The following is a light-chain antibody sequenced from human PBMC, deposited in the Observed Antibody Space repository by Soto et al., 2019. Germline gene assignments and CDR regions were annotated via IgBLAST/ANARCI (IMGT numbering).Light chain of an antibody. V-gene: IGKV3-20*01. CDR1: QSVDTNY. CDR2: DAS. J-gene: IGKJ1*01. Sequence: SLSPGTQSLSPGERATLSCRASQSVDTNYLAWYQQKPGQAPRLLIYDASSRATGIPDRFSGTGSGTDFTLTIRRLEPEDFAVYYCQHYDSSLWTFGQGTKVDIK. CDR3: QHYDSSLWT.